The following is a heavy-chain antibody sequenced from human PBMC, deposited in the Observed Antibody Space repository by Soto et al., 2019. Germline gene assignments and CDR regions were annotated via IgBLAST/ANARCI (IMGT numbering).Heavy chain of an antibody. J-gene: IGHJ4*02. V-gene: IGHV2-5*02. CDR3: AHGSGWLSDY. CDR2: IYWDDDN. Sequence: QITLKESGPTLVKPTQTLTLTCSFSGFSLTSTAVGVNWIRQPPGKALEWLALIYWDDDNHFSPSLKSRLSVTKDTSKNQEVLTMTNMDPVNTATYYCAHGSGWLSDYWGQGILVTVSS. CDR1: GFSLTSTAVG. D-gene: IGHD6-19*01.